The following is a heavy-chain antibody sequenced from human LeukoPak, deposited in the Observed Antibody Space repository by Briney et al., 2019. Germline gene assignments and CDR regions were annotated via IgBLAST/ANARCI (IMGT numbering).Heavy chain of an antibody. J-gene: IGHJ3*02. Sequence: PGGSLRLSCAASGFTFGSYAMSWVRQAPGKGLEWVSAISGSGGSTYYADSVKGRFTISRDNSKNTLYLQMNSLRAEDTAVYYCAKDPSGALGAFDIWGQGTMVTVSS. CDR1: GFTFGSYA. D-gene: IGHD7-27*01. CDR2: ISGSGGST. V-gene: IGHV3-23*01. CDR3: AKDPSGALGAFDI.